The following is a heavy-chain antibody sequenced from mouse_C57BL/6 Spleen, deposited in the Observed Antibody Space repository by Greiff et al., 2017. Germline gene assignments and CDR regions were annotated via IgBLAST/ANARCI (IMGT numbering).Heavy chain of an antibody. V-gene: IGHV5-9*01. D-gene: IGHD1-1*01. Sequence: EVKLVESGGGLVKPGGSLKLSCAASGFTFSSYTMSWVRQTPEKRLEWVATISGGGGNTYYPDSVKGRFTISRDNAKNTLYLQMSSLRSEDTALYYWARRGYYYGSSRDYAMDYWGQGTSVTVSS. CDR2: ISGGGGNT. J-gene: IGHJ4*01. CDR3: ARRGYYYGSSRDYAMDY. CDR1: GFTFSSYT.